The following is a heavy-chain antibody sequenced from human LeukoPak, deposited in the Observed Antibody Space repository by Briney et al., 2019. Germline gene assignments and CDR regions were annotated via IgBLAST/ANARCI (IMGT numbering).Heavy chain of an antibody. CDR3: AKSDYYDSSGYYSDYFDY. D-gene: IGHD3-22*01. V-gene: IGHV3-9*01. CDR2: ISWNSGSI. CDR1: GFTFDDYA. Sequence: PGGSLRLSCAASGFTFDDYAMHWVRQAPGKGLEWVSGISWNSGSIGYADSVKGRFTISRGNAKNSLYLQMNSLRAEDTALYYCAKSDYYDSSGYYSDYFDYWGQGTLVTVSS. J-gene: IGHJ4*02.